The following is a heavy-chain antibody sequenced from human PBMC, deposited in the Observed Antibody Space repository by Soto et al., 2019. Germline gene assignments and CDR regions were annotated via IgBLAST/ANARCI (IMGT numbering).Heavy chain of an antibody. Sequence: QVHLVQSGADVKKPGASVKVSCKASGYTFSTFDINWVRQATGQGLEWMGWMNPNSGNTGSAQKFQGRVTMTRNTSISTAYLELSNLRSEDTAVYFCARGYSSYYYYYMDVWGTGTTVTVSS. V-gene: IGHV1-8*01. D-gene: IGHD4-4*01. J-gene: IGHJ6*03. CDR1: GYTFSTFD. CDR3: ARGYSSYYYYYMDV. CDR2: MNPNSGNT.